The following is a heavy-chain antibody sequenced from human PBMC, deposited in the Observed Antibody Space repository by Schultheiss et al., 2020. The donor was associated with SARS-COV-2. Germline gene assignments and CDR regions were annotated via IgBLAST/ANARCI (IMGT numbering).Heavy chain of an antibody. CDR2: ISSSSSYI. CDR1: GVTVSSNY. V-gene: IGHV3-21*01. CDR3: ARGREMVLEWLLRHNWFDP. Sequence: GGSLRLSCAASGVTVSSNYMSWVRQAPGKGLEWVSSISSSSSYIYYADSVKGRLTISRDNAKNSLYLQMNSLRVEDTAVYYCARGREMVLEWLLRHNWFDPWGQGTRVTVSS. D-gene: IGHD3-3*01. J-gene: IGHJ5*02.